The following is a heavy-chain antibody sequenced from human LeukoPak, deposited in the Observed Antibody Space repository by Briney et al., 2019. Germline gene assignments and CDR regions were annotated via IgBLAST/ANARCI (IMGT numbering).Heavy chain of an antibody. J-gene: IGHJ4*02. CDR2: IYPGDSDT. Sequence: GASLQISCKGSGSNFTNYWIGWVRQLRGKGQEGMGIIYPGDSDTTYSPSFQGQVTISADKSISTAYLQWSSLKASDTAMYYCARRRDGYNYVGTDYWGQGTLVTVSS. D-gene: IGHD5-24*01. CDR1: GSNFTNYW. V-gene: IGHV5-51*01. CDR3: ARRRDGYNYVGTDY.